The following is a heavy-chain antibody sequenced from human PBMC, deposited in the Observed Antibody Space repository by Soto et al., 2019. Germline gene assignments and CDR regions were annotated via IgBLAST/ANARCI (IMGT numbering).Heavy chain of an antibody. Sequence: QVQLQQWGAGLLKPSETLSLTCAVYGGSFTGYYWNWIRQPPGKGLEWIGEINHSGSTNYNPSLKSRLTISIDTSKNHFSLKLSSVTAADTAVYYCAVTYYNFWSGYRPTYYMDVWDKGATVTVSS. CDR1: GGSFTGYY. D-gene: IGHD3-3*01. CDR3: AVTYYNFWSGYRPTYYMDV. J-gene: IGHJ6*03. V-gene: IGHV4-34*01. CDR2: INHSGST.